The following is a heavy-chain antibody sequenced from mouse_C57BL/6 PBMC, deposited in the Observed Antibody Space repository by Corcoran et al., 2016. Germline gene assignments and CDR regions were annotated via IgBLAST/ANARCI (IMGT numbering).Heavy chain of an antibody. V-gene: IGHV1-26*01. J-gene: IGHJ2*01. CDR3: ARLRYFDY. CDR2: INPNNGGT. Sequence: EVQLQQSGPELVKPGASVKISCKASGYTFTDYYMNWVKQSHGKSLEWIGDINPNNGGTSYNQKFMGKATLTVDKSSSTAYMELRSLTSEDSAVYYCARLRYFDYWGQGTTLTVSS. D-gene: IGHD1-1*01. CDR1: GYTFTDYY.